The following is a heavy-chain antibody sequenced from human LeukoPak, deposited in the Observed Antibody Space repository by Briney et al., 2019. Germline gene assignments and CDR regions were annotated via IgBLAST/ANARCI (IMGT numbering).Heavy chain of an antibody. CDR3: ARVDDFWSDHHSYYYMDV. V-gene: IGHV3-21*01. CDR2: ISSSSSYI. D-gene: IGHD3-3*01. CDR1: GFTFSSYS. Sequence: GGSLRLSCAASGFTFSSYSMNWVRQAPGKGLEWVSSISSSSSYIYYADSVKGRFTISRDNAKNSLYLQMNSLRAEDTAVYYCARVDDFWSDHHSYYYMDVWGKGTTVTISS. J-gene: IGHJ6*03.